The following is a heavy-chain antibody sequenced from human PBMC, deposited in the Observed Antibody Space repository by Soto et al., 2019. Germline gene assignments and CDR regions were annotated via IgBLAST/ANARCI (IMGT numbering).Heavy chain of an antibody. J-gene: IGHJ6*02. CDR2: IYYSGTT. CDR3: ARATYCSGGSCFYGMDV. D-gene: IGHD2-15*01. V-gene: IGHV4-59*01. CDR1: GGSISSNY. Sequence: SETLSLTCTVSGGSISSNYWSWLRQPPGKGLEWIGYIYYSGTTIYNPSLKSRVTISVDTSKNQFSLKLSSVTAADTAVYYCARATYCSGGSCFYGMDVWGQGTTVTVSS.